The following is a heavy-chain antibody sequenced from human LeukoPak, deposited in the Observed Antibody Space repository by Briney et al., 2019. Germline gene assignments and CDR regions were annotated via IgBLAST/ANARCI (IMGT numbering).Heavy chain of an antibody. CDR2: ISGSGGST. J-gene: IGHJ5*02. CDR3: XXXXXXXXXXXXXXXXXXSCHPSPNWFDP. CDR1: GFTFSSYA. Sequence: GGSLRLSCAASGFTFSSYAMTWVRQAPGKGLEWVSAISGSGGSTYYADSVKGRFTISRDNSKNTLYLQMNSLGAEDTAVYYCXXXXXXXXXXXXXXXXXXSCHPSPNWFDPWGQGTLVTVSS. V-gene: IGHV3-23*01. D-gene: IGHD2-15*01.